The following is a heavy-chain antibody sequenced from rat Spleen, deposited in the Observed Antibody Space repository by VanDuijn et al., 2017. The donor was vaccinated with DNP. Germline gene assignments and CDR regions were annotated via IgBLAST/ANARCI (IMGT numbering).Heavy chain of an antibody. CDR3: ARDPAYYFDY. CDR2: ITSSGGST. J-gene: IGHJ2*01. V-gene: IGHV5-31*01. CDR1: GFTFNNYW. Sequence: EVQLVESGGDLVQPGRSLKLSCVASGFTFNNYWMTWIRQVPGKGLEWVASITSSGGSTYYPDSVKGRFTISRDNAKNTLYLQMNSLRSEDTATYYCARDPAYYFDYWGQGVMVTVSS.